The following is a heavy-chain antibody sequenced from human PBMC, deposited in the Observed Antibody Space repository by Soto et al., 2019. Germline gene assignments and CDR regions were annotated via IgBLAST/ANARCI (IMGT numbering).Heavy chain of an antibody. CDR2: INTNTGNP. CDR1: GGTFSSYA. D-gene: IGHD3-10*01. CDR3: HVVRGVIKLYRCFDI. J-gene: IGHJ3*02. V-gene: IGHV7-4-1*01. Sequence: ASVKVSCKASGGTFSSYAISWVRQAPGQGLEWMGWINTNTGNPTYAQGFTGRFVFSLDTSVSTAYLQICSLKAEDTAVYYCHVVRGVIKLYRCFDIWGQGTMVTVSS.